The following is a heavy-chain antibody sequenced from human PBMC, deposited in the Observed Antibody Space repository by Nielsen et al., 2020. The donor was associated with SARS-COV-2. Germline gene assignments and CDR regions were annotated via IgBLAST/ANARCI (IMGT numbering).Heavy chain of an antibody. CDR2: IYYSGST. D-gene: IGHD3/OR15-3a*01. Sequence: SETLSLTCTVSSGSVSSGSYYWSWIRQPPGKGLEWIGYIYYSGSTNYNPSLKSRVTISLDMSKNHFSLELNSVTAADTAVYYCARVDWSEWCFDLWGRGALVTVSS. CDR1: SGSVSSGSYY. CDR3: ARVDWSEWCFDL. J-gene: IGHJ2*01. V-gene: IGHV4-61*03.